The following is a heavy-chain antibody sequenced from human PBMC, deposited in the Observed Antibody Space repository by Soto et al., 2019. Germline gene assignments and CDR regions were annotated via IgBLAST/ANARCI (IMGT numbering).Heavy chain of an antibody. CDR3: ARVPHNFNWVPYAVDV. CDR2: ISVYTGNP. Sequence: SXKVSFRASGYIXTSYGYGLVRQAPGQGLEWMGWISVYTGNPDYGQKFQGRVTMTTNTSTRTADMEPRSLRFDDTAVYYCARVPHNFNWVPYAVDVWGHGTTDTVSS. D-gene: IGHD1-1*01. J-gene: IGHJ6*02. V-gene: IGHV1-18*01. CDR1: GYIXTSYG.